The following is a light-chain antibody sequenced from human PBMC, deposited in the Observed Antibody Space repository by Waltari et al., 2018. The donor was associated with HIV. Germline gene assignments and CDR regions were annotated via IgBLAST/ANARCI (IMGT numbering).Light chain of an antibody. CDR2: NNK. V-gene: IGLV1-44*01. Sequence: SLPTQPPSGSGTPAPRDTLPSPATNSLTGLMTVNWYQQLPGTAPKLLIYNNKQRPSGVPDRISGSKSGTSASLAISGLQSEDEADYYCAAWDDSLNGVVFGGGTKLTVL. CDR1: NSLTGLMT. CDR3: AAWDDSLNGVV. J-gene: IGLJ2*01.